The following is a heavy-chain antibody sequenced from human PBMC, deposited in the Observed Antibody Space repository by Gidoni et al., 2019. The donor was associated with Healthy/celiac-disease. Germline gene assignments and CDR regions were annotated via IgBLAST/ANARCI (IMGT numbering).Heavy chain of an antibody. Sequence: EVQLVESGGGLVKPGGSLRLSCAASGFTFSSYSMNWVRQAPGKGLEWVSSISSSSSYIYYADSVKGRFTISRDNAKNSLYLQMNSLRAEDTAVYYCARASAVTRTTFDYWGQGTLVTVSS. CDR2: ISSSSSYI. J-gene: IGHJ4*02. CDR1: GFTFSSYS. V-gene: IGHV3-21*01. CDR3: ARASAVTRTTFDY. D-gene: IGHD4-17*01.